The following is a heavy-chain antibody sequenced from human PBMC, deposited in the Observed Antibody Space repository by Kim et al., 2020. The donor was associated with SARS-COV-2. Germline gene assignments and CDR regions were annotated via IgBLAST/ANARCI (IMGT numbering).Heavy chain of an antibody. CDR1: GYTFTRYF. D-gene: IGHD3-9*01. CDR2: INHSGGTT. J-gene: IGHJ4*02. V-gene: IGHV1-46*01. Sequence: ASVKVSCKASGYTFTRYFMHWVRQAPGQGLEWMGIINHSGGTTSYAQRFQGRVTMTRDTSTSTVYMDLSSLRSEDTAMYYCARAGTYDILTGSLDYWGQG. CDR3: ARAGTYDILTGSLDY.